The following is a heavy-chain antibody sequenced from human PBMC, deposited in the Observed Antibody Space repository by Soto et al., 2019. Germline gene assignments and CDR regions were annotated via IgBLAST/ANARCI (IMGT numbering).Heavy chain of an antibody. J-gene: IGHJ4*02. CDR2: ISGSSST. CDR3: SREVQAVVRSEYDY. Sequence: EVQLVESGGGLVKPGGSLRLSCAVSGFTFSSCTMNWVRQAPGKGLEWVAAISGSSSTYYADSVKGRFTISRDNAKNSLFLQMSSLRAEDTAVYYCSREVQAVVRSEYDYWGQGTLVTVSS. CDR1: GFTFSSCT. V-gene: IGHV3-21*01. D-gene: IGHD2-2*01.